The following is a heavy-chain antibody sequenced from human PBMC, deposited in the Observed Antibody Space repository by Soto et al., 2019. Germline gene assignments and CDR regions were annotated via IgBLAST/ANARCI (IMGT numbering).Heavy chain of an antibody. D-gene: IGHD3-22*01. CDR3: AREPPDYYDSSGRGFDY. CDR1: GYTFTSYY. V-gene: IGHV1-46*01. J-gene: IGHJ4*02. CDR2: INPSGGST. Sequence: ASVKVSCKASGYTFTSYYMHWVRQAPGQGLEWMGIINPSGGSTSYAQKFQGRVTMTRDTSTSTVYMELSSLRSEDTAVYYCAREPPDYYDSSGRGFDYWGQGTLVTVLL.